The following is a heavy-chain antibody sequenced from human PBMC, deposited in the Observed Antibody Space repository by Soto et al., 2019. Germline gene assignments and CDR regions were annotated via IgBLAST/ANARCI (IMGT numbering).Heavy chain of an antibody. J-gene: IGHJ5*02. CDR2: IYYSGST. D-gene: IGHD6-6*01. V-gene: IGHV4-39*01. CDR3: ARRTPTRSIVNWFDP. CDR1: GGSISSSSYY. Sequence: SETLSLTCTVSGGSISSSSYYWGWIRQPPGKGLEWIGSIYYSGSTYYNPSLKSRVTISVDTSKNQFSLKLSSVTAADTAVYYCARRTPTRSIVNWFDPWGQGTLVTVSS.